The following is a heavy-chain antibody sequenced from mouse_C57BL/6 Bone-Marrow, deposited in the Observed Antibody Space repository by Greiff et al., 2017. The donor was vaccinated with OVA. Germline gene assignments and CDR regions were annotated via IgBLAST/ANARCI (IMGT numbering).Heavy chain of an antibody. D-gene: IGHD2-3*01. CDR1: GYTFTSYW. CDR3: ARPDGYYVSWFAY. J-gene: IGHJ3*01. CDR2: IYPSDSET. V-gene: IGHV1-61*01. Sequence: QVQLQQPGAELVRPGSSVKLSCKASGYTFTSYWMDWVKQRPGQGLEWIGNIYPSDSETHYNQKFKDKATLTVDKSSSTAYMQLSSLTSEGSAVYYCARPDGYYVSWFAYWGQGTLVTVSA.